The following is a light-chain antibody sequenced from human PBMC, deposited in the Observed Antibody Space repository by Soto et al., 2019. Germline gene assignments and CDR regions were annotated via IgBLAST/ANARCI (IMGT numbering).Light chain of an antibody. CDR3: QQYNNWLWT. CDR2: GAS. J-gene: IGKJ1*01. Sequence: EIVMTQSPATLSVSPGERATLSCRASQSVNSNLVWYQQKPGQAPRLPIYGASTRATGIPGRFSGSGYGTEFTLTFSSLQSEDFAVYYCQQYNNWLWTFGQGTKVEIK. CDR1: QSVNSN. V-gene: IGKV3-15*01.